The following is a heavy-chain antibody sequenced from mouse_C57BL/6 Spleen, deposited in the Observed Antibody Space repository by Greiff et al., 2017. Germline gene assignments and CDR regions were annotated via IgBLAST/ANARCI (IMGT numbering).Heavy chain of an antibody. CDR2: ISDGGSYT. J-gene: IGHJ2*01. CDR3: ARAGLTTVVDY. CDR1: GFTFSSYA. D-gene: IGHD1-1*01. Sequence: EVKLMESGGGLVKPGGSLKLSCAASGFTFSSYAMSWVRQTPEKRLEWVATISDGGSYTYYPDNVKGRFTISRDNAKNNLYLQMSHLKSEDTAMYYCARAGLTTVVDYWGQGTTLTVSS. V-gene: IGHV5-4*03.